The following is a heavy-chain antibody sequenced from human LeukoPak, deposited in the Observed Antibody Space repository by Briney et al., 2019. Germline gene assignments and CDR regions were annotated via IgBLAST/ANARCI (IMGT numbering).Heavy chain of an antibody. D-gene: IGHD3-10*01. CDR1: GFSFSSYS. CDR3: ARVLRNYYGSGSYYYDAFDI. J-gene: IGHJ3*02. Sequence: GGSLRLSCAASGFSFSSYSMHWVRQAPGKGLEWVSGINWNGGSTGYADSVKGRFTISRDNAKNSLYLQMNSLRAEDTALYHCARVLRNYYGSGSYYYDAFDIWGQGTMVTVSS. CDR2: INWNGGST. V-gene: IGHV3-20*01.